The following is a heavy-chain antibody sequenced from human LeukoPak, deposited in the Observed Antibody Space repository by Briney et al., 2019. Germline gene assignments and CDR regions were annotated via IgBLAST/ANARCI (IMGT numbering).Heavy chain of an antibody. Sequence: ASVKVSSTASGYTFTSYYMHWVRQAPGQGLEWMGIINPSGGSTSYAQKFQGRVTMTRDTSTSTVYMELSSLRSEDTAVYYCAREGLYYDSSGYPDYWGQGTLVTVSS. CDR2: INPSGGST. D-gene: IGHD3-22*01. J-gene: IGHJ4*02. CDR3: AREGLYYDSSGYPDY. V-gene: IGHV1-46*01. CDR1: GYTFTSYY.